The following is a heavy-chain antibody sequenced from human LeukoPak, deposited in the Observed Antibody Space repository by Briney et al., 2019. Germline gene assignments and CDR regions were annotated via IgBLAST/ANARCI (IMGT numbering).Heavy chain of an antibody. J-gene: IGHJ4*02. D-gene: IGHD3-10*01. CDR1: GFTFSGYA. V-gene: IGHV3-23*01. Sequence: GGSLRLSCAASGFTFSGYAMSWVRQAPAKGLEWVSGISGSGGSTYYEDPAKGRITISRDNSKKTVYLQMNSLRAEDTAVYYGAKGRYYGSGKWGYFEYWGQGTLVTVSS. CDR3: AKGRYYGSGKWGYFEY. CDR2: ISGSGGST.